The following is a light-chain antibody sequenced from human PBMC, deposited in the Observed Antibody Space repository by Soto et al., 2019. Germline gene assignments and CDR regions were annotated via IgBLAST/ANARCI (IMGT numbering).Light chain of an antibody. CDR3: QQYGSSPGT. CDR2: GAS. Sequence: EIVLTQSPGTLSLSPGERATLSCRASQSVSSSYLAWYQQKPGQAPRLLIYGASSRATGIPDRFSGSGSGPDFTLTISRLEPEDFAVYYCQQYGSSPGTFGPGTKVEIK. J-gene: IGKJ1*01. CDR1: QSVSSSY. V-gene: IGKV3-20*01.